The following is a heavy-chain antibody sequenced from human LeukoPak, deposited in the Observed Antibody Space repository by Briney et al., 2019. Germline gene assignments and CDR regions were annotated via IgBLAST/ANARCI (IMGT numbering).Heavy chain of an antibody. D-gene: IGHD2-15*01. V-gene: IGHV1-58*02. CDR1: GFTFTSSA. CDR3: AAVYLGYCSGGSCPWFDP. J-gene: IGHJ5*02. CDR2: IVVGSGNT. Sequence: SVKVSCKASGFTFTSSAMQWVRQARGQRLEWIGWIVVGSGNTNYAQKFQERVTITRDMSTSTAYMELSSLRSEDAAVYYCAAVYLGYCSGGSCPWFDPWGQGTLVTVSS.